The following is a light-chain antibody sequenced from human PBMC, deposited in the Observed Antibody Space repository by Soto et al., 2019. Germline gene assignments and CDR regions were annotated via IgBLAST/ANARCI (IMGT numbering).Light chain of an antibody. CDR2: DVS. J-gene: IGLJ1*01. Sequence: QSALTRPRSVSGSPGQSVTISCTGTSSDVGRYNYVSWYQQHPGKAPKLMIYDVSKRPSGVPDRFSGSKSGNTASLTISGLQAEDEADYYCCSYAGSYIPYVFGTGTKVTVL. CDR3: CSYAGSYIPYV. V-gene: IGLV2-11*01. CDR1: SSDVGRYNY.